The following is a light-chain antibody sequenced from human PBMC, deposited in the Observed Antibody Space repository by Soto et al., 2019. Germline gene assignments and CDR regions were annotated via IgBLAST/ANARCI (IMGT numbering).Light chain of an antibody. Sequence: DIQMTQSPSSLSASVGDRVTITCRASQSISIYLNWYQQKPGRAPKLLIFAASSLQSGVPSRFSGSESATDFSLTITSLQPEDFATYYCQQSYSTPYTFGQGTRLEIK. CDR2: AAS. V-gene: IGKV1-39*01. CDR1: QSISIY. J-gene: IGKJ2*01. CDR3: QQSYSTPYT.